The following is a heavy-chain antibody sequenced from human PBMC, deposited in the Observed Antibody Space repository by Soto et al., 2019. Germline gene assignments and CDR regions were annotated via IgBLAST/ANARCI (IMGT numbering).Heavy chain of an antibody. Sequence: GGSLRLSCAASGFTFSNYGMHWVRQAPGKGLEWVAIIWHDGNNKYYADSVRGRFIISRDNSKNRLYLQMNSLRAEDTAVYYCASDIVGASDSYGLDVWGQGTPVTVYS. J-gene: IGHJ6*02. CDR3: ASDIVGASDSYGLDV. CDR1: GFTFSNYG. V-gene: IGHV3-33*01. D-gene: IGHD1-26*01. CDR2: IWHDGNNK.